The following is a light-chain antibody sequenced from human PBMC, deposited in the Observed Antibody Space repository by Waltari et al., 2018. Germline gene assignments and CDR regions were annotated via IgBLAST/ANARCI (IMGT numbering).Light chain of an antibody. Sequence: SRRASKGVSRALAWYQQKPGQAPRLLSYGASTRATGIPDRFSGSGSGTDFSLTISRLEPDDFAVYYCQHYLRLPVTCGQGTTVEI. V-gene: IGKV3-20*01. J-gene: IGKJ1*01. CDR3: QHYLRLPVT. CDR1: KGVSRA. CDR2: GAS.